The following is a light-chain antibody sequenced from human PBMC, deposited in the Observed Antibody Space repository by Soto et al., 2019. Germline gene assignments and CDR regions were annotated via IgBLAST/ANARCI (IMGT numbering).Light chain of an antibody. CDR3: QQSYTTPLT. CDR1: QNINNY. CDR2: VQS. V-gene: IGKV1-39*01. J-gene: IGKJ4*01. Sequence: DVQVTQSPSSLSASVGDRVTITCRASQNINNYLNWYQQKPGKAPKLLISVQSTLQSGVPSRFRGSGSGTDFTLTISSLQPEDFATYYCQQSYTTPLTFGGRTKVGI.